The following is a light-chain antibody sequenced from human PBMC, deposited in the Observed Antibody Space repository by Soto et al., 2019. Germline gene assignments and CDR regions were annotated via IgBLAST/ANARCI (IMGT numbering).Light chain of an antibody. Sequence: EIVLTQSPATLSLSPGERATLSCRASQSVSSSYLAWYQQKPGQAPRLLIYGASSWATGIPDRFSGSGSGTEFTLTISSLQSEDFAVYYCQQYNNWPPWTFGQGTKVDI. CDR1: QSVSSSY. CDR2: GAS. J-gene: IGKJ1*01. V-gene: IGKV3D-15*01. CDR3: QQYNNWPPWT.